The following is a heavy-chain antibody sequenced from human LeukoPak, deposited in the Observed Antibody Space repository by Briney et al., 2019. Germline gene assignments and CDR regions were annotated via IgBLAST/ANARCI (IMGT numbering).Heavy chain of an antibody. J-gene: IGHJ4*02. D-gene: IGHD3-10*01. CDR3: ARVTYGSGTYGAFDY. CDR2: ISGSGDNT. Sequence: GGTLRLSCAASGLTFSSHGMSWVRQAPGEGLEWVSTISGSGDNTYYADSVKGRFTISRDNSKNTLYLQMNSLRAEDTAVYYCARVTYGSGTYGAFDYWGQGTLVTVSS. CDR1: GLTFSSHG. V-gene: IGHV3-23*01.